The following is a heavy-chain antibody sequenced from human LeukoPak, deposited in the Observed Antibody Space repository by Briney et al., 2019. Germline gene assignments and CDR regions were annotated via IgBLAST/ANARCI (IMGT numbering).Heavy chain of an antibody. D-gene: IGHD3-16*01. CDR2: ISYDGSNK. CDR3: ARELPRIGGQTDASDI. Sequence: GGSLRLSCAVSGFTFSSYAMHWVRQAPGKGLEWVAVISYDGSNKYYADSVKGRFTISRDNSKNTLYLQMNSLRAEDTAVYYCARELPRIGGQTDASDIWGQGTMVTVS. J-gene: IGHJ3*02. V-gene: IGHV3-30*03. CDR1: GFTFSSYA.